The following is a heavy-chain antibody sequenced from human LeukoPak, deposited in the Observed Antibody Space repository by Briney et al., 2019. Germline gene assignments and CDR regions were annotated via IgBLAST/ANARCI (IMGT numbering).Heavy chain of an antibody. CDR3: ARSSGYYRNFDY. D-gene: IGHD3-22*01. Sequence: ASVKVSCKVSGYTLTELSMHWVRQAPGKGLEWMGGFDPEDGETIYAQKFQGRVTMTEDTSTDTAYMELSSLRSEDTAVYYCARSSGYYRNFDYWGQGTLVTVSS. V-gene: IGHV1-24*01. J-gene: IGHJ4*02. CDR1: GYTLTELS. CDR2: FDPEDGET.